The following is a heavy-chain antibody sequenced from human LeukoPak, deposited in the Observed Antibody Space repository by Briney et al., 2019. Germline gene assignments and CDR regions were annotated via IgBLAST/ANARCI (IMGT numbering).Heavy chain of an antibody. D-gene: IGHD6-13*01. CDR1: GFTFSSYW. CDR2: IASDGSST. CDR3: AKVSYTSSFWFFDY. V-gene: IGHV3-74*01. J-gene: IGHJ4*02. Sequence: GGSLRLSCAASGFTFSSYWMNWVRQAPGKGLVWVSRIASDGSSTTYADSVKGRFSISRDNAKNTLYLQMNRLRAEDTAIYYCAKVSYTSSFWFFDYWGQGTLVTVSS.